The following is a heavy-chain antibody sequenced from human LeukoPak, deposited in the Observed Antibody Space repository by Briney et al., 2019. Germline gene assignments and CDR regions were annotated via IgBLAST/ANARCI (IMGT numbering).Heavy chain of an antibody. D-gene: IGHD3-22*01. J-gene: IGHJ4*02. Sequence: SETLSLTCTVSGYSISSGYYWGWIRQPPGKGLEWIGSIYHSGSTYYNPSLKSRVTISVDTSKNQFSLKLSSVTAADTAVYYCARHESPIVVVIDSWGQGTLVTVSS. CDR2: IYHSGST. CDR3: ARHESPIVVVIDS. V-gene: IGHV4-38-2*02. CDR1: GYSISSGYY.